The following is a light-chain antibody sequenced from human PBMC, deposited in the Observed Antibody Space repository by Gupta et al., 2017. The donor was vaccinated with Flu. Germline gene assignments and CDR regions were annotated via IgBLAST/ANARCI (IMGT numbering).Light chain of an antibody. CDR2: AAS. J-gene: IGKJ4*02. V-gene: IGKV1-39*01. CDR3: QQGYSTPQT. CDR1: QSVSNF. Sequence: DIQMTPSPSSLSASVGDRVIITCRASQSVSNFLHWYQQKPGKAPKLLIYAASTLQGGVPSRFSGSGSGTDFTLTINGLQRQDFATYYCQQGYSTPQTFGRGTTVEIK.